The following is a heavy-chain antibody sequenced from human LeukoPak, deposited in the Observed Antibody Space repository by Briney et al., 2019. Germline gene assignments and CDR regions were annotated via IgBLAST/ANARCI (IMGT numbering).Heavy chain of an antibody. V-gene: IGHV3-48*01. J-gene: IGHJ4*02. CDR2: ISSSSSTI. Sequence: GGSLRLSCAASGFTFSNYDMNWVRQAPGKGQEWVSYISSSSSTIYYADSVKGRFTISRDNAKNSLYLQMNSLRAEDTAVYYCARVFDYWGQGTLVTVSS. CDR1: GFTFSNYD. CDR3: ARVFDY.